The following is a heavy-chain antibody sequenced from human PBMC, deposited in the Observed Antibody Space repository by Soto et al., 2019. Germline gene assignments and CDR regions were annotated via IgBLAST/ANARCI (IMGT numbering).Heavy chain of an antibody. CDR3: ARGGTSKSGHLWYFDL. V-gene: IGHV3-21*01. Sequence: EVQVVESGGGLVKPGGSLKLSCTASGFTFDSYTMNWLRQAPGRGLEWVSSISATTTYKYYADSVKGRFIISRDNARNSLYLQTNSLRAEDTAVHYCARGGTSKSGHLWYFDLWGRGTLVTVSS. CDR2: ISATTTYK. D-gene: IGHD1-1*01. CDR1: GFTFDSYT. J-gene: IGHJ2*01.